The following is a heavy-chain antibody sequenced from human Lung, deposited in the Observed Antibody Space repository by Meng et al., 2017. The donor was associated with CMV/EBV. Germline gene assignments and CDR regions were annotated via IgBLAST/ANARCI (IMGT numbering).Heavy chain of an antibody. Sequence: GGSLRLSCVGFGFKFSDYSMNWVRQAPGKGLEWVASISSGSENIHYADSVKGRFTISRDNFKSSMSVQMDSLRVEDTAVYYCVRDLRDWAWDQLPLYGMDVWXQGTTVXVSS. CDR2: ISSGSENI. V-gene: IGHV3-21*01. CDR3: VRDLRDWAWDQLPLYGMDV. D-gene: IGHD3-9*01. CDR1: GFKFSDYS. J-gene: IGHJ6*02.